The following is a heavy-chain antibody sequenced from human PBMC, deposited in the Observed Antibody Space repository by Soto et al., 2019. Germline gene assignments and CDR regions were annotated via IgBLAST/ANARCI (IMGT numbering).Heavy chain of an antibody. J-gene: IGHJ5*02. D-gene: IGHD6-19*01. CDR1: GFTFSSYA. CDR3: AKDVYSSGWYNWFDP. V-gene: IGHV3-23*01. Sequence: AGGSLRLSCAASGFTFSSYAMSWVRQAPGKGLEWVSAISGSGGSTYYADSVKGRFTISRDNSKNTLYLQMNSLRAEDTAVYYCAKDVYSSGWYNWFDPWGQGTLVTVSS. CDR2: ISGSGGST.